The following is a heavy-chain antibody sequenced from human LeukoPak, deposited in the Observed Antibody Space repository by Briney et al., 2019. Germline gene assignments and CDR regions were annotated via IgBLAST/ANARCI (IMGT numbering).Heavy chain of an antibody. CDR1: GGTFSSYA. J-gene: IGHJ6*04. Sequence: SVEVSCKASGGTFSSYAFSWVRQAPGQGLEWMGGIIPIFGTANYAQKFQGRVTITADGSTSTAYMELSSLRSEDTAVYYCARRGRAAAVLGYYYGMDVWGKGTTVTVSS. CDR3: ARRGRAAAVLGYYYGMDV. V-gene: IGHV1-69*01. CDR2: IIPIFGTA. D-gene: IGHD6-13*01.